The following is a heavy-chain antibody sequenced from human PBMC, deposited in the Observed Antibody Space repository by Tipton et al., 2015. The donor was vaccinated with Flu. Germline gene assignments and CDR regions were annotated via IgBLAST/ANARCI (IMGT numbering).Heavy chain of an antibody. V-gene: IGHV3-7*01. J-gene: IGHJ5*02. CDR1: GFPFSEFW. CDR2: TNQDGSEE. D-gene: IGHD3-16*01. CDR3: ARFAGGP. Sequence: SLRLSCAASGFPFSEFWMHWVRQAPGKGLEWVAHTNQDGSEEAYVESVKGRFTISRDNVRNSLYLQMNSLRAEDTAVYHCARFAGGPWGQGTLVTVSS.